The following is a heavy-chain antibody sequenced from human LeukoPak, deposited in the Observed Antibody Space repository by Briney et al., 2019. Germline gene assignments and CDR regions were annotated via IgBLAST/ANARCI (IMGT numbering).Heavy chain of an antibody. Sequence: GGSLRLSCAASGFTFSSYSMNWVRQAPGKGLEWVSSISSSSSYIYYADSVKGRFTISRDNAKNSLYLQMNSLRAEDTAVYYCAKKADSSGWYLDYWGQGTLVTVSS. CDR2: ISSSSSYI. CDR1: GFTFSSYS. V-gene: IGHV3-21*01. J-gene: IGHJ4*02. CDR3: AKKADSSGWYLDY. D-gene: IGHD6-19*01.